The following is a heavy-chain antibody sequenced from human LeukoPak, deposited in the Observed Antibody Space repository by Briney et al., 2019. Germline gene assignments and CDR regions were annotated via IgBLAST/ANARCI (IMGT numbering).Heavy chain of an antibody. Sequence: PGGSLRLSCAASGFTFSSYAMHWVRQAPWKGLEYVSAISSNGGNTYYADSVRGRFTISRDNSKNTLYLQLGSLRAEDMAVYYCARVGSWDAFDIWGQGTMVTVSS. J-gene: IGHJ3*02. CDR2: ISSNGGNT. CDR1: GFTFSSYA. D-gene: IGHD1-26*01. CDR3: ARVGSWDAFDI. V-gene: IGHV3-64*02.